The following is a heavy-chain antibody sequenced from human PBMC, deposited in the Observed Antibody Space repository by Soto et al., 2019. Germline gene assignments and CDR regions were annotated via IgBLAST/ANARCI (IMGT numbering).Heavy chain of an antibody. CDR3: ATVSRCSVINCGQAIDY. CDR1: GFTFSNAW. D-gene: IGHD7-27*01. Sequence: EVQLVESGGDFVKPGGSLRLSCAASGFTFSNAWMYWVRQAPGKGLEWVGRIKSKTDGETTDFAANVKGRFTISRDDSKNTLYLQMNSLKIEDTAVYYCATVSRCSVINCGQAIDYWGQGTLVTVSS. V-gene: IGHV3-15*01. CDR2: IKSKTDGETT. J-gene: IGHJ4*02.